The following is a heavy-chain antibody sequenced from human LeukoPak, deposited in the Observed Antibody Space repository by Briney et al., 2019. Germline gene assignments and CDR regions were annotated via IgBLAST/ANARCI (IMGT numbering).Heavy chain of an antibody. J-gene: IGHJ5*01. CDR1: GYSIGSGNY. CDR3: AKTSGGGGHDS. D-gene: IGHD6-19*01. CDR2: VYHSGT. V-gene: IGHV4-38-2*02. Sequence: PETLSLTCSVSGYSIGSGNYWAWIRQPPGKGLEWIGCVYHSGTHYKSSLTSRVTISMDTSKNQFSLRVTSVTAADSAFYYCAKTSGGGGHDSWGQGTLVTVSS.